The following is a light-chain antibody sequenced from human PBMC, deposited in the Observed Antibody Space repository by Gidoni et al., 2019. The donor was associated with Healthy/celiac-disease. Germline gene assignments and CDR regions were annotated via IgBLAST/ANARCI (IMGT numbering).Light chain of an antibody. CDR3: QQYNSYSYT. J-gene: IGKJ2*01. Sequence: DIQMTQTPSTLSASVGDRVTITCRASQSSSSWLAWYQQKPGKAPKLLIYKASSLESGVPSRFSGSGSGTEFTLTISILQPDDFATYYCQQYNSYSYTFGQGTKLEIK. CDR1: QSSSSW. V-gene: IGKV1-5*03. CDR2: KAS.